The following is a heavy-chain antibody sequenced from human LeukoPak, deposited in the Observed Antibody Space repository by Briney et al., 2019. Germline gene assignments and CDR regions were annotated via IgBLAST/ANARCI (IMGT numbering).Heavy chain of an antibody. CDR3: ARVGSYDSSGYYSFDY. CDR1: GGSISSHY. Sequence: SETLSLTCTVSGGSISSHYWSWIRQPPGKGLEWIGYIYYSGSTNYNPSLKSRVTISVDTSKNRFSLKLSSVTAADTAVYYCARVGSYDSSGYYSFDYWGQGTLVTVSS. CDR2: IYYSGST. V-gene: IGHV4-59*11. D-gene: IGHD3-22*01. J-gene: IGHJ4*02.